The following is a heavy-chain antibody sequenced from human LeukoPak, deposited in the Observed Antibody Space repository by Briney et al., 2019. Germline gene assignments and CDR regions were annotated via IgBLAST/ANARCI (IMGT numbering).Heavy chain of an antibody. CDR3: AKPLYSSGYYGRAY. CDR2: IRYDGSNK. J-gene: IGHJ4*02. V-gene: IGHV3-30*02. D-gene: IGHD3-22*01. CDR1: GFTFSSDG. Sequence: GGSLRLSCAASGFTFSSDGMHWVRQAPGKGLEWVAFIRYDGSNKYYADSVKGRFTISRDNSKNTLYLQMNSLRAEDTAVYYCAKPLYSSGYYGRAYWGQGTLVTVSS.